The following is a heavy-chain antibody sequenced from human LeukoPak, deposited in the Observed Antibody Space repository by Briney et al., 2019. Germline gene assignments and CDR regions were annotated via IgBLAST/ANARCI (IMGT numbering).Heavy chain of an antibody. Sequence: SETLSLTCTVSGGSISSYYWSWIRQPPGKGLEWIGYIYYSGSTNYNPSLKSRVTKSVDTSKNQFSLKLSSVTAADTAVYYCARDGSSGYRGFDYWGQGTLVTVSS. J-gene: IGHJ4*02. CDR2: IYYSGST. V-gene: IGHV4-59*01. CDR1: GGSISSYY. CDR3: ARDGSSGYRGFDY. D-gene: IGHD3-22*01.